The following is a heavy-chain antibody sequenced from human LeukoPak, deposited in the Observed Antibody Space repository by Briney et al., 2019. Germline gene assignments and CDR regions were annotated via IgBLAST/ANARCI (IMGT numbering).Heavy chain of an antibody. J-gene: IGHJ3*02. V-gene: IGHV3-48*01. CDR2: ISSSSSTI. CDR3: ARDLRADAFDI. CDR1: GFTFSSYS. Sequence: GGSLRLSCAASGFTFSSYSINWVRQAPGKGLEWVSYISSSSSTIYYADSVKGRFTISRDNAKNSLYLQMNSLRAEDTAVYYCARDLRADAFDIWGQGTMVTVSS.